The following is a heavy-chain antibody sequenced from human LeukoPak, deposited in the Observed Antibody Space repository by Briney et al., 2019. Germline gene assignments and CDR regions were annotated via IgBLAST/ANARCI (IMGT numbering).Heavy chain of an antibody. CDR1: GGTFSSYA. CDR3: AKEGTVTTDYYYGMDV. J-gene: IGHJ6*02. CDR2: IIPILGIA. D-gene: IGHD4-17*01. V-gene: IGHV1-69*04. Sequence: SVKVSCKASGGTFSSYAISWVRQAPGQGLEWMGRIIPILGIANYAQKFQGRVTITADKSTSTAYMELSSLRSEGTAVYYCAKEGTVTTDYYYGMDVWGQGTTVTVSS.